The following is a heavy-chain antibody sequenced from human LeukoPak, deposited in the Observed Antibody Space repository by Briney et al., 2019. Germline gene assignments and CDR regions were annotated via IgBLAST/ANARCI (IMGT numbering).Heavy chain of an antibody. V-gene: IGHV4-34*01. CDR3: ARGPGYSSSRYPDYFDY. CDR2: INHSGST. Sequence: SETLSLTCAVYGGSFSGYYWSWIRQPPGKGLEWIGEINHSGSTNYNPSLKSRVTISVDTSKNQFSLKLSSVTAADTAVYYCARGPGYSSSRYPDYFDYWGQGTLVTVSS. D-gene: IGHD6-13*01. CDR1: GGSFSGYY. J-gene: IGHJ4*02.